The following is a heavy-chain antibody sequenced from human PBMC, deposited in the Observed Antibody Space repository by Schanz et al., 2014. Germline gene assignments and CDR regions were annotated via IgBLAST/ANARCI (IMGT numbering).Heavy chain of an antibody. CDR3: AKDRWRATVMVDAFDI. J-gene: IGHJ3*02. Sequence: QVQLVESGGGVVQPGRSLRLSCAASGFIFSTYGMHWVRQAPGKGLEWVAVIWFDGNNKYYADSVKGRFTISRDNSKNTVHLQMNSLRAEDTAVYFCAKDRWRATVMVDAFDIWGQGTKVTVSS. D-gene: IGHD4-4*01. CDR1: GFIFSTYG. V-gene: IGHV3-33*06. CDR2: IWFDGNNK.